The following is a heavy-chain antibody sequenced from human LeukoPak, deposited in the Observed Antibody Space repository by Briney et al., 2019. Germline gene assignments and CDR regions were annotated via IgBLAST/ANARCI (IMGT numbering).Heavy chain of an antibody. D-gene: IGHD2-2*02. CDR3: AKDKCSSTSCYRVLSSYYFDY. Sequence: GGSLRLSCAASGFTFSSCGMHWVRQAPGKGLEWVAFIRYDGSNKYYADSVKGRFTISRDNSKNTLYLQMNSLRAEDTAVYYCAKDKCSSTSCYRVLSSYYFDYWGQGTLVTVSS. CDR2: IRYDGSNK. J-gene: IGHJ4*02. V-gene: IGHV3-30*02. CDR1: GFTFSSCG.